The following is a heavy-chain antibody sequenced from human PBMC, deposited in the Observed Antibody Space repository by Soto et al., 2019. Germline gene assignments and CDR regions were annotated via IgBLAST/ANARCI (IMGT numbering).Heavy chain of an antibody. CDR2: ISSSSSYI. Sequence: GGSLGLSCAASGFTFSSYSMNWVRQAPGKGLEWVSSISSSSSYIYYADSVKGRFTISRDNAKNSLYLQMNSLRAEDTAVYYCARDREYQLFDAFDIWGQGTMVTVSS. J-gene: IGHJ3*02. V-gene: IGHV3-21*01. D-gene: IGHD2-2*01. CDR3: ARDREYQLFDAFDI. CDR1: GFTFSSYS.